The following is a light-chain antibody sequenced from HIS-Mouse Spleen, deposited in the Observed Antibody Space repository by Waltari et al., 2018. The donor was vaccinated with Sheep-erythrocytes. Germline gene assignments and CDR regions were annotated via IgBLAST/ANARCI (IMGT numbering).Light chain of an antibody. Sequence: DIVMTQSPDPLAVSLGERATIHCKASQSVLYSSNNKNYLAWYQQKPGRPTKLLIYWASTRESGVPDRFSGSGSGTDFTLTISSLQAEDVAVYYCQQYYSTPLPFGGGTKVEIK. CDR3: QQYYSTPLP. CDR1: QSVLYSSNNKNY. V-gene: IGKV4-1*01. CDR2: WAS. J-gene: IGKJ4*01.